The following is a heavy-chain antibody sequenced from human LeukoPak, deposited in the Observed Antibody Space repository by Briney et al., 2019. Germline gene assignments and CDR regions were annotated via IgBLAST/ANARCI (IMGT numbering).Heavy chain of an antibody. D-gene: IGHD3-3*01. Sequence: SQTLSLTCTVSGGSISSGDYYWSWIRQPPGKGLGWIGYIYYSGSTYYNPSLKSRVTISVDTSKNQFSLKLSSVTAADTAVYYCASGIYDFWSGYDYWGQGTLVTVSS. V-gene: IGHV4-30-4*01. J-gene: IGHJ4*02. CDR1: GGSISSGDYY. CDR3: ASGIYDFWSGYDY. CDR2: IYYSGST.